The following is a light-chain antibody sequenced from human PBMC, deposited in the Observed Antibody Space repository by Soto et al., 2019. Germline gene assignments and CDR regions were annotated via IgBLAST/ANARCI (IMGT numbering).Light chain of an antibody. Sequence: QSVLTQPPSASGTPGQRVTISCSGSSSNFASNSVCWYQQVPGTAPKLLIYKSNQRPSGVPDRFSGSKSGTSASLAISGLRSEDEGDYFCVAWDDNWSFVLFGGGTKLTVL. V-gene: IGLV1-47*01. J-gene: IGLJ2*01. CDR1: SSNFASNS. CDR2: KSN. CDR3: VAWDDNWSFVL.